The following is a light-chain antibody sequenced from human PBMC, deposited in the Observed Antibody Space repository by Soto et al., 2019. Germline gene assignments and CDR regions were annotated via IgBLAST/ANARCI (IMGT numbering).Light chain of an antibody. Sequence: IVLTQSPGTLSLSPGESATLSCRASQSVNAAHLAWYQQKPGQAPRLLLQGASTSATGIPDRFSGSGSVTDFTLTISKVEPEDLAVFYCHHYGSPPLTFGGGTKVEIK. V-gene: IGKV3-20*01. CDR3: HHYGSPPLT. J-gene: IGKJ4*01. CDR2: GAS. CDR1: QSVNAAH.